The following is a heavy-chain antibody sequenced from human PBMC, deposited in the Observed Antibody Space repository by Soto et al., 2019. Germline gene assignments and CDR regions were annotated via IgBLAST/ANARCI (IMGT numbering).Heavy chain of an antibody. CDR2: IYYSGST. CDR3: ARGGNSDTDFDD. V-gene: IGHV4-31*03. Sequence: SETLSLTCTVSGGSISSGGYYWSWIRQHPGKGLEWIGYIYYSGSTYYNPSLKSRVTISVDTSKNQFSLKLSSVTAADTAVYYCARGGNSDTDFDDWGQGTLVTVSS. J-gene: IGHJ4*02. D-gene: IGHD2-21*02. CDR1: GGSISSGGYY.